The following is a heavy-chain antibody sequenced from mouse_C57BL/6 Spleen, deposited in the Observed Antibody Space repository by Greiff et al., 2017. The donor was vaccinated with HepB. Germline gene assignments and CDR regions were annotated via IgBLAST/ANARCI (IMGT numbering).Heavy chain of an antibody. V-gene: IGHV3-5*01. CDR3: AREGTYYGNYYYAMDY. J-gene: IGHJ4*01. CDR2: IYYSGTI. D-gene: IGHD2-10*01. Sequence: VQLKESGPGLVKPSQTVFLTCTVTGISITTGNYRWSWIRQFPGNKLEWIGYIYYSGTITYNPSLTSRTTITRDTPKNQFFLEMNSLTAEDTATYYCAREGTYYGNYYYAMDYWGQGTSVTVSS. CDR1: GISITTGNYR.